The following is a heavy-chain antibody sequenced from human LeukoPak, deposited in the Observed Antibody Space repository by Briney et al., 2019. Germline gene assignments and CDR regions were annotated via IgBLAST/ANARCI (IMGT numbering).Heavy chain of an antibody. CDR2: INPSSGKI. CDR1: GYTFTSYY. Sequence: ASVKVSCKASGYTFTSYYMHWVRQAPGQGLEWMGIINPSSGKINYAQKFQGRVTMTRDTSTSTVYMELSSLRSDDTVVYYCARDLASSGYYWDWGQGTLVTVSS. V-gene: IGHV1-46*01. CDR3: ARDLASSGYYWD. D-gene: IGHD3-22*01. J-gene: IGHJ4*02.